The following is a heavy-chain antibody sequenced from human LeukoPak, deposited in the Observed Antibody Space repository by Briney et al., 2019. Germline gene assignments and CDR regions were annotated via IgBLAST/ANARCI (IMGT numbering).Heavy chain of an antibody. J-gene: IGHJ5*02. CDR3: ARGGAIPNWFDP. D-gene: IGHD2-2*02. CDR1: GASISSSY. Sequence: PSETLSLTCIVSGASISSSYWSWIRQPAGKGLEWIGRIYGFGTAPYTPSPHTSGSTHYNPALKSRVSISVDRSKRQISLKLNSVTAADTAIYYCARGGAIPNWFDPWGPGTLVAVSS. CDR2: IYGFGTAPYTPSPHTSGST. V-gene: IGHV4-4*07.